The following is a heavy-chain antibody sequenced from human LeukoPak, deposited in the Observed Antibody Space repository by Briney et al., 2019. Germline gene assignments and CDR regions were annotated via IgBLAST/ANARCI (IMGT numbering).Heavy chain of an antibody. D-gene: IGHD3-22*01. Sequence: ASVKVSCKVSGYTLTELSMHWVRQAPGKGLEWMGGFDPEDGETIYAQKFQGRVTMTEDTSTDTAYMELSSLRSEDTAVYYCATVLLGYYDSSGYWYFDLWGRGTLVTVSS. J-gene: IGHJ2*01. CDR3: ATVLLGYYDSSGYWYFDL. CDR1: GYTLTELS. CDR2: FDPEDGET. V-gene: IGHV1-24*01.